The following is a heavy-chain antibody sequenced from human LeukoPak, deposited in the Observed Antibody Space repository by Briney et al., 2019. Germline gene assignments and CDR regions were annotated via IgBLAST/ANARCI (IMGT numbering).Heavy chain of an antibody. CDR2: IYYSGST. D-gene: IGHD5-24*01. CDR1: GGSISSSSYY. Sequence: PSETLSLTCTVSGGSISSSSYYWGWIRQPPGKGLEWIGSIYYSGSTYYNPSLKSRVTISVDTSKNQFSLKLSSVTAADTAVYYFARRGMATSYFDYWGQGTLVTVSS. CDR3: ARRGMATSYFDY. V-gene: IGHV4-39*01. J-gene: IGHJ4*02.